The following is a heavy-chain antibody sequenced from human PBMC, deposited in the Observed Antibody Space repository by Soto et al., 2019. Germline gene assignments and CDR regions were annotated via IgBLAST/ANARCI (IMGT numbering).Heavy chain of an antibody. CDR2: FGPEDGET. J-gene: IGHJ6*02. Sequence: ASVKVSCKVSGYTLTELSMHWVRQAPGKGLEWMGGFGPEDGETIYAQKFQGRVTMTEDTSTDTAYMELSSLRSEDTAVYYCATSSNVFTDAYDFWSSISERSMDVWGQGTTVTVS. CDR3: ATSSNVFTDAYDFWSSISERSMDV. CDR1: GYTLTELS. V-gene: IGHV1-24*01. D-gene: IGHD3-3*01.